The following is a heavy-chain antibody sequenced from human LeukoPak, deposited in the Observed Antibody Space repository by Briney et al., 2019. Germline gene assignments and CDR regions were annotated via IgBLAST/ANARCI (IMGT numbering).Heavy chain of an antibody. Sequence: GGSLRLSCAASGFSFSSYWMSWVRQAPGKGLEWVANIRQDGREKYIVDSVKGRFAISRDNAKNSLYLQMNSLRVEDTAVYFCARSPTSWYFDYWGQGTLVTVSS. J-gene: IGHJ4*02. D-gene: IGHD2-2*01. V-gene: IGHV3-7*01. CDR3: ARSPTSWYFDY. CDR1: GFSFSSYW. CDR2: IRQDGREK.